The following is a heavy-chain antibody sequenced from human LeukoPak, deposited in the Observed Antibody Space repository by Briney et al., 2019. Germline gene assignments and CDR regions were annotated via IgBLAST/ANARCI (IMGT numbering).Heavy chain of an antibody. CDR1: GYRFHSYW. CDR3: ARRFGQPNWFDP. J-gene: IGHJ5*02. D-gene: IGHD3-10*01. Sequence: GESLKIPCKGSGYRFHSYWIGWVRQMPGKGLEWMVIIYPGDSDTRYSPSFQGQVPISPDKSIGAAYLQWSSLKASDTAMYDCARRFGQPNWFDPWGQGTLVTVSS. CDR2: IYPGDSDT. V-gene: IGHV5-51*01.